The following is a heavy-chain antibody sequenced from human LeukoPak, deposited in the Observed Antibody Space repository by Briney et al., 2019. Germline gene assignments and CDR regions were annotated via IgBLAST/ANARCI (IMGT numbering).Heavy chain of an antibody. CDR3: ARHQRVQWPIHGKIDY. J-gene: IGHJ4*02. D-gene: IGHD6-19*01. CDR1: GDSISSSSYF. Sequence: PSETLSLICTVSGDSISSSSYFWGWIRQPPGKGLEWIGGIYYTGITHYNPSLESRVTISVDTSKNQFSLRLSSATATDTAVYYCARHQRVQWPIHGKIDYWGQGTLVTVSS. V-gene: IGHV4-39*01. CDR2: IYYTGIT.